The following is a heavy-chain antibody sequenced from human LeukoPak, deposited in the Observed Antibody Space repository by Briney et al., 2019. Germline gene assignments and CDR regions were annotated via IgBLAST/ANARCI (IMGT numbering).Heavy chain of an antibody. CDR1: GGSISTYY. Sequence: SETLSLTCTVSGGSISTYYWSWIRQPAGKGLEWIGRIHTSGSTNYNPSLKSRVTMSVDTSKNQFSLELSSVTAADTAVYYCARRGGSGSYNFYYYYYMDVWGKGTTVTVPS. CDR3: ARRGGSGSYNFYYYYYMDV. D-gene: IGHD3-10*01. V-gene: IGHV4-4*07. J-gene: IGHJ6*03. CDR2: IHTSGST.